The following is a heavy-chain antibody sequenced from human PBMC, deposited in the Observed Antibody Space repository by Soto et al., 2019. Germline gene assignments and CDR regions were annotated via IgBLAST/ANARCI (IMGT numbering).Heavy chain of an antibody. Sequence: SGTLPLTCTVSGGTISGHYWIWIRQPPGEGMEWIGYIFYSGSTTYNNNPSLKSRVTISVDTSKNQFSLRLSSVTAADTAVYYCARVGSSGFSADTWGQGSLIT. V-gene: IGHV4-59*11. D-gene: IGHD6-19*01. CDR2: IFYSGST. J-gene: IGHJ4*02. CDR3: ARVGSSGFSADT. CDR1: GGTISGHY.